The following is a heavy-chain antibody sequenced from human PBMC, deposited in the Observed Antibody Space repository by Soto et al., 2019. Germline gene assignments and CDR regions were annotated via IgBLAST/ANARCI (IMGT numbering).Heavy chain of an antibody. CDR2: INAGNGNT. J-gene: IGHJ4*02. V-gene: IGHV1-3*01. Sequence: GASAKVSCKASGYTFTSYAMHWVRQAPGQRLEWMGWINAGNGNTKYSQKFQGRFTIYRDNAKNSLYLEMNSLRAEDTAVYYCARESEDLTSNFDYWGQGTLVTVSS. CDR1: GYTFTSYA. CDR3: ARESEDLTSNFDY.